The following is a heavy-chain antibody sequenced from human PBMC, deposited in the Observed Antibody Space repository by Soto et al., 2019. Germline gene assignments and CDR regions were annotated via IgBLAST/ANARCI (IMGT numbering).Heavy chain of an antibody. CDR2: ISPSGSYM. V-gene: IGHV3-21*01. CDR3: ARFGLVTFDC. Sequence: GGSLRLSCAASGFIFNTYSMDWVRQAPGKGLEWVASISPSGSYMYYGDSLKGRFTVSRDNARNSLYLQMDSLRADDTAIYYCARFGLVTFDCWGQGTLVTVSS. CDR1: GFIFNTYS. D-gene: IGHD3-3*01. J-gene: IGHJ4*02.